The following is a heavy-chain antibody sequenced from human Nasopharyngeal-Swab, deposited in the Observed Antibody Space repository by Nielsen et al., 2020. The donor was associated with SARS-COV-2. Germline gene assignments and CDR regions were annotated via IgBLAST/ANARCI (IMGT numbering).Heavy chain of an antibody. CDR1: GFTFSNYE. J-gene: IGHJ4*02. V-gene: IGHV3-48*03. CDR3: ARGSRAWC. Sequence: GESLKISCAGSGFTFSNYEMNWVRQAPGKGLEWISSISGDDATIYYADFVRGRFSISRDNAKKSLYLQMDSLRAEDTAVYYCARGSRAWCWGQGTLVTVSS. D-gene: IGHD2-8*02. CDR2: ISGDDATI.